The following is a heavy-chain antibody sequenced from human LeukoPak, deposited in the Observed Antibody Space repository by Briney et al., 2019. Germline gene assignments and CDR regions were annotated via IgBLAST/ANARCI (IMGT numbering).Heavy chain of an antibody. CDR1: GGSISSSSYY. Sequence: SETLSLTCTVSGGSISSSSYYWGWIRQPPGKGLEWIGSIYYSGSTYYNPSLKSRVTISVDTSKNQFSLKLSSVTAADTAVYYCARRQGGLRYYYYYYMDVWGKGTTVTISS. CDR2: IYYSGST. V-gene: IGHV4-39*01. CDR3: ARRQGGLRYYYYYYMDV. D-gene: IGHD3-16*01. J-gene: IGHJ6*03.